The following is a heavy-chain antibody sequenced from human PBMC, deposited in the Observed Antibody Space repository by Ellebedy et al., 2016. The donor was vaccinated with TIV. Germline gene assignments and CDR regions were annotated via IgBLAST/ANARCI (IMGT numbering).Heavy chain of an antibody. Sequence: GESLKISCVASGFTFRSYGMHWVRRAPGKGLEWVTTIWYDGSNKYYGDSVKGRFTVSRDNSQNTLYLQMNSLRVEDTAVYYCARRKGDGAYVYYFDSWGQGTLVTVSS. J-gene: IGHJ4*02. V-gene: IGHV3-33*01. CDR1: GFTFRSYG. CDR3: ARRKGDGAYVYYFDS. D-gene: IGHD4-17*01. CDR2: IWYDGSNK.